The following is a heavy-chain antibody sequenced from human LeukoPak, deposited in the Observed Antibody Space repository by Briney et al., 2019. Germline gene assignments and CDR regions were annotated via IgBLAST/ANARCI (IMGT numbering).Heavy chain of an antibody. CDR3: AREIVSAVAGNFDY. CDR1: GFNFSSYE. CDR2: ISNTDETR. D-gene: IGHD6-19*01. J-gene: IGHJ4*02. Sequence: GGSLRLSCAASGFNFSSYEMNWVRQAPGKGLEGVSYISNTDETRTYADSVKGRFTISRDNAKNSLHLEMNSLRAEDTAVYYCAREIVSAVAGNFDYWGQGTLVTVSS. V-gene: IGHV3-48*03.